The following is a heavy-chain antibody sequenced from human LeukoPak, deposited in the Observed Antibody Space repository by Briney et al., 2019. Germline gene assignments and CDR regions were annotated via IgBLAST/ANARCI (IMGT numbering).Heavy chain of an antibody. J-gene: IGHJ4*02. V-gene: IGHV3-21*01. Sequence: PGGSLRLSCAASGFTFSTYSMNWVRQAPGKGLEWVSSISSSSSYIYYADSVKGRFTISRDNAKNSLYLQMNSLRAEDTAVYYCASGGPEELPKVDFWGQGTLVTVSS. CDR3: ASGGPEELPKVDF. D-gene: IGHD1-26*01. CDR1: GFTFSTYS. CDR2: ISSSSSYI.